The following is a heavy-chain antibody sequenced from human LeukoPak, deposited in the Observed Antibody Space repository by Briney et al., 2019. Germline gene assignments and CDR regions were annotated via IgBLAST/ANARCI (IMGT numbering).Heavy chain of an antibody. CDR2: ISYDGSNK. D-gene: IGHD2-2*01. CDR1: GFTFSSYA. CDR3: AREGSTLPQYYYYYYMDV. Sequence: GRSLRLSCAASGFTFSSYAMHWVRQAPGKGLEWVAVISYDGSNKYYADSVKGRFTISRDNSKNTLYLQMNSLRAEDTAVYYCAREGSTLPQYYYYYYMDVWGKGTTVTVSS. J-gene: IGHJ6*03. V-gene: IGHV3-30*04.